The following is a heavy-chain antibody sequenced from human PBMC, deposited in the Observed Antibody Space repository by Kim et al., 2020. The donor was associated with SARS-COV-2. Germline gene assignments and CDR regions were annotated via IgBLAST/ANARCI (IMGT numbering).Heavy chain of an antibody. D-gene: IGHD2-2*01. CDR1: GFTFSSYS. CDR3: ARGFNEEGSSFFSSSIYYYYNTYMGV. Sequence: GGSLRLSCAASGFTFSSYSMNWVRQAPGKGLEWVSYISSSSSTIYYADSVKGRFTISRDNAKNSLYLQMNSLRDEDTAVYYCARGFNEEGSSFFSSSIYYYYNTYMGVGGKGTTATVS. V-gene: IGHV3-48*02. J-gene: IGHJ6*03. CDR2: ISSSSSTI.